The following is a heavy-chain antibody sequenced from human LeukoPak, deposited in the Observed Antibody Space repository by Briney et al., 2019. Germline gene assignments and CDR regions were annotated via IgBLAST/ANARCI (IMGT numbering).Heavy chain of an antibody. CDR3: ARRAHYYAFGGMDV. Sequence: SETLSLTCTVSGGSISSSSYYWGWIRQPPGKGLEWIGSIYYSGSTYYHPSLKSRVTISVDTSKNQFSLKLSSVAAADTAVYYCARRAHYYAFGGMDVWGQGTTVTVSS. V-gene: IGHV4-39*01. CDR2: IYYSGST. J-gene: IGHJ6*02. CDR1: GGSISSSSYY. D-gene: IGHD3-10*01.